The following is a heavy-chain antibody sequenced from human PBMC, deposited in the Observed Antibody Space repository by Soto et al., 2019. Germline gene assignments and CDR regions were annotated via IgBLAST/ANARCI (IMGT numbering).Heavy chain of an antibody. D-gene: IGHD6-6*01. Sequence: QVRLQEWGPELVKPSQPLSLKCSVSGGSITTGGRYWSWFRKLPGKGREWFGAIYYSENTYYNASIKSRVTISVGAVKHQFSRNLSSVTAGDWAVYYCARALVFPGGNGFDTWGQGSLVTVSS. V-gene: IGHV4-31*02. CDR1: GGSITTGGRY. CDR2: IYYSENT. CDR3: ARALVFPGGNGFDT. J-gene: IGHJ3*02.